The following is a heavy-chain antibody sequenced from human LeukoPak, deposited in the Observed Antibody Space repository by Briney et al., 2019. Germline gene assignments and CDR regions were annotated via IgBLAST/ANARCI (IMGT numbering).Heavy chain of an antibody. CDR2: ISHSGST. V-gene: IGHV4-38-2*02. D-gene: IGHD3-10*01. J-gene: IGHJ6*03. Sequence: SETLSLTCTVSGYSISSGYYWGWIRPPPGKGLEWIGSISHSGSTYYNPSLKSRVTISVDTSKNQFSLKLSSVTAADTAVYYCARDFQYHYGSGSYLFYYYYYMDVWGKGTTVTVSS. CDR1: GYSISSGYY. CDR3: ARDFQYHYGSGSYLFYYYYYMDV.